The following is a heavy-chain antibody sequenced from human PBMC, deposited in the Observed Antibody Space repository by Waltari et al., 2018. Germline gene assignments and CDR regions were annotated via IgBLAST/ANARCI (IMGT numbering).Heavy chain of an antibody. CDR1: GFTFSSYA. CDR2: IYYSGST. D-gene: IGHD6-13*01. CDR3: ARDVALAQQLVPDY. V-gene: IGHV4-38-2*02. Sequence: VQLLESGGGLVQPGGSLRLSCAASGFTFSSYAMSWVRQAPGKGLEWIGSIYYSGSTYYNPSLKSRVTISVDTSKNQFSLKLSSVTAADTAVYYCARDVALAQQLVPDYWGQGTLVTVSS. J-gene: IGHJ4*02.